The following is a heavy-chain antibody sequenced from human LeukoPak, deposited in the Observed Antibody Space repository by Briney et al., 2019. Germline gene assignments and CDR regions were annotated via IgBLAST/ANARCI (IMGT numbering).Heavy chain of an antibody. Sequence: PGGSLRLSCAAPGFSLSAHYMSWVRQAPGKGLEWVSTLFGGDTIDYTDSVRGRFTISRDNSGNTLYLQMNNLRADDTAVYYCAGRRGSSFDYWGRGTQVIVSS. CDR2: LFGGDTI. D-gene: IGHD1-26*01. J-gene: IGHJ4*02. CDR1: GFSLSAHY. CDR3: AGRRGSSFDY. V-gene: IGHV3-53*01.